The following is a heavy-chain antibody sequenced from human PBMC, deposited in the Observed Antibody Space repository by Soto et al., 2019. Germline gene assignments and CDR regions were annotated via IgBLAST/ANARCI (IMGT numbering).Heavy chain of an antibody. D-gene: IGHD6-13*01. CDR2: TYYRSKWYN. CDR3: ARAPYSSSWYSEYFQH. Sequence: SQTLSLTCAISGDSVSSNSAAWNWIRQSPSRGLEWLGRTYYRSKWYNDYAVSVKSRITINPDTSKNQFSLQLNSVTPEDTAVYDCARAPYSSSWYSEYFQHWGQGTLVTVSS. J-gene: IGHJ1*01. V-gene: IGHV6-1*01. CDR1: GDSVSSNSAA.